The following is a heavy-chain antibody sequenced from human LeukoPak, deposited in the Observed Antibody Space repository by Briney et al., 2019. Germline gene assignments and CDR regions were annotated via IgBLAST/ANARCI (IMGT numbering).Heavy chain of an antibody. D-gene: IGHD6-19*01. J-gene: IGHJ6*02. CDR1: GFTFSSYA. V-gene: IGHV3-23*01. CDR3: AKSVAVAGTYYYYGMNV. Sequence: PGGSLRLSCAASGFTFSSYAMSWVRQAPGKGLEWVSAISGSGGSTYYADSVKGRFTISRDNSKNTLYLQMNSLRAEDTAVYYCAKSVAVAGTYYYYGMNVWGQGTTVTVSS. CDR2: ISGSGGST.